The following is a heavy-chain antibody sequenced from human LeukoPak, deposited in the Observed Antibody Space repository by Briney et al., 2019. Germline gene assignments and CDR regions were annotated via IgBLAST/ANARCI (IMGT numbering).Heavy chain of an antibody. CDR3: ARADYSSSWSHYYYYMDV. J-gene: IGHJ6*03. D-gene: IGHD6-13*01. Sequence: PSETLSLTCTVSGYSISSGYYWDWIRQPPGKGLEWIGGIYHSGSTYYNPSLKSRVTISVDTSKNHFSLKLSSVTAADTALYFCARADYSSSWSHYYYYMDVWGTGTTVTVSS. CDR1: GYSISSGYY. V-gene: IGHV4-38-2*02. CDR2: IYHSGST.